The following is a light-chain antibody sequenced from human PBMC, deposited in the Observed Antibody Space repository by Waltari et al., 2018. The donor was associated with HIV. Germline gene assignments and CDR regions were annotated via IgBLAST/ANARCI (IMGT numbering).Light chain of an antibody. CDR3: QRYDSSPRFT. Sequence: LTQSPGTLSLSPGERATLFCRASQPVGDYISWYQHKSGQPPRLLIYGTSFRAPGVPDRFGASGSGTDFTLTITRLEPEDFAVYYCQRYDSSPRFTFGQGTNLEI. CDR2: GTS. V-gene: IGKV3-20*01. J-gene: IGKJ2*01. CDR1: QPVGDY.